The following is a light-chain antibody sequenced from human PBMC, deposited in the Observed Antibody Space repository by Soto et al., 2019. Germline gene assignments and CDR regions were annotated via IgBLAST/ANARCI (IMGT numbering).Light chain of an antibody. CDR3: QQYNTYPLT. CDR2: TAS. J-gene: IGKJ4*01. Sequence: DIQMTQSPSTLSASLGDRVTITCRASQTISAYLAWYQQKPGKAPKLLIYTASSLEGGVPSRFSGSGSGTVFTLTISSLHPDDFATYYCQQYNTYPLTFGGGTKVEI. V-gene: IGKV1-5*03. CDR1: QTISAY.